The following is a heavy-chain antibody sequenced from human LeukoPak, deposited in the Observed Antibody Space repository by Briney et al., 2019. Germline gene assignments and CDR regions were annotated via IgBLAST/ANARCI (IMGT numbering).Heavy chain of an antibody. Sequence: PGGSLRLSCAASGFTFSSYWMHWVRQAPGKGLVWVSRFNSDGSSTTYADSVKGRFTISRDNAKNTLYLHMNSLRAEDTAVYYCARSPDVVETWFDLWGQGTLVTVSS. D-gene: IGHD2-21*01. J-gene: IGHJ5*02. CDR2: FNSDGSST. CDR3: ARSPDVVETWFDL. V-gene: IGHV3-74*01. CDR1: GFTFSSYW.